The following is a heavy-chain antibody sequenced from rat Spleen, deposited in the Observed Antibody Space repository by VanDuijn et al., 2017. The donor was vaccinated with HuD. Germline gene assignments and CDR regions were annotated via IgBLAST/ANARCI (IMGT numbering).Heavy chain of an antibody. J-gene: IGHJ4*01. D-gene: IGHD1-4*01. CDR1: GFTFSNYF. V-gene: IGHV5-7*01. Sequence: EVQLVESGGGLVQPGRSLKLSCAASGFTFSNYFMAWVRQAPKKSLEWVATIYSSGSRTYYTESVKGRFTISRDNAKSSLYLQMNSLKSEDTATYYCARQGVPGYNSYVMDVWGQGASVTVSS. CDR2: IYSSGSRT. CDR3: ARQGVPGYNSYVMDV.